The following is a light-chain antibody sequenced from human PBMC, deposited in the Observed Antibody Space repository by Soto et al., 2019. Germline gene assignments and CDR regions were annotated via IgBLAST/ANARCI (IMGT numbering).Light chain of an antibody. J-gene: IGLJ2*01. CDR3: AAWDDSLSVGV. CDR2: DVT. Sequence: QSALTQPASVSGSPGQSITISCTGTSSDVGGFNYVSWYQQHPGKAPKLMIYDVTNRPSGVSYRFSGSKSGNTASLTISGLQAEDEADYYCAAWDDSLSVGVFGGGTKLTVL. V-gene: IGLV2-14*03. CDR1: SSDVGGFNY.